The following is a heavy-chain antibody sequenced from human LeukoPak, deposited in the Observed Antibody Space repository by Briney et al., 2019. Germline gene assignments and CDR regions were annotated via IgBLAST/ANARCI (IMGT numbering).Heavy chain of an antibody. J-gene: IGHJ3*02. D-gene: IGHD3-10*01. CDR3: ARSYGSGSYQGIDDAFDI. CDR2: IYTSGST. Sequence: SETLSLTCTVSGGSISSYYWSWIRQPAGKGLEWIGRIYTSGSTNYNPSLKSRVTMSVDTSKNQFSLKLSSVTAADTAVYYCARSYGSGSYQGIDDAFDIWGQGTMVTVSS. CDR1: GGSISSYY. V-gene: IGHV4-4*07.